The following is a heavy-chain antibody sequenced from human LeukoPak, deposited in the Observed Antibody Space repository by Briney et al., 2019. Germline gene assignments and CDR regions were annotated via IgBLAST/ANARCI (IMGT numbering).Heavy chain of an antibody. CDR3: ARGYCSAGSCYSHFDY. V-gene: IGHV4-39*01. D-gene: IGHD2-15*01. CDR2: MYYSGST. J-gene: IGHJ4*02. CDR1: GGSISSTSYY. Sequence: PSETLSLTCTVSGGSISSTSYYWGWLRQPPGKGLEWIGIMYYSGSTYYNPSLKSRVTISVDTSKNQFSLKLTSVTTADTAVYYCARGYCSAGSCYSHFDYWGQGTLVTVSS.